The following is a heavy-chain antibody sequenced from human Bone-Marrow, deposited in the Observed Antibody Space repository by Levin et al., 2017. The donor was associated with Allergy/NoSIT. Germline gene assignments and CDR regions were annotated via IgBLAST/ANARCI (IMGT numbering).Heavy chain of an antibody. Sequence: PGGSLRLSCVASGFTFSNFALSWVRQAPGKGLEWVSCISGSGARTYYTDSVKGRFTISRDDSKNTLFLQMNTLRADDTALYYCAKQRGYNGLDDTFDFWGQGTMVTVSS. CDR3: AKQRGYNGLDDTFDF. CDR2: ISGSGART. CDR1: GFTFSNFA. D-gene: IGHD5-12*01. J-gene: IGHJ3*01. V-gene: IGHV3-23*01.